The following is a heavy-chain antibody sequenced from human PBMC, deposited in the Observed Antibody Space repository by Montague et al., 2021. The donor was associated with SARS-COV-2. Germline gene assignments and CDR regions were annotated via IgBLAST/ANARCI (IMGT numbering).Heavy chain of an antibody. Sequence: PALVKPTQTLTLTCTFSGFSVSTSGLRVSWIRQPPGKALEWLALIDWDDDTYYSTSLKTRLTISKYTSKNQVVLTMTNMDPVDTGTYYCARIPEYSSGGGPDWYFDLWGRGTLVTVSS. CDR1: GFSVSTSGLR. D-gene: IGHD6-19*01. CDR2: IDWDDDT. CDR3: ARIPEYSSGGGPDWYFDL. V-gene: IGHV2-70*01. J-gene: IGHJ2*01.